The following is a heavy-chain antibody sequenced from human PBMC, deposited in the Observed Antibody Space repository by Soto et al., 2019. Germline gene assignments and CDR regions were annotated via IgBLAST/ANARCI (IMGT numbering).Heavy chain of an antibody. CDR2: IFYSGTT. V-gene: IGHV4-30-4*01. J-gene: IGHJ6*02. D-gene: IGHD1-1*01. CDR3: ARDLWVEPELYYYGMDV. CDR1: GDSISSADYY. Sequence: SETLSLTCTVSGDSISSADYYWSWIRQTPGKGLEWIGHIFYSGTTYYNPSLKSRLTISVDTSKNHFSLRLTSVTAADTAVYYCARDLWVEPELYYYGMDVWGQGTTVTVAS.